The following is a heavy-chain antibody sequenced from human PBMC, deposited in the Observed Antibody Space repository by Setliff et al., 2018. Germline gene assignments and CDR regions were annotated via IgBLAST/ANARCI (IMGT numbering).Heavy chain of an antibody. Sequence: GASVKVSCKTSGYPFVGYYIYWMRQAPGQGPEWMGWIDPKSGRTKYAVKFQGRVTMTRDTSINTIYMEVSSLTSDDTAMYYCAKQGDLAFDYWGQGTQVTVPQ. CDR1: GYPFVGYY. J-gene: IGHJ4*02. D-gene: IGHD3-16*01. CDR2: IDPKSGRT. V-gene: IGHV1-2*02. CDR3: AKQGDLAFDY.